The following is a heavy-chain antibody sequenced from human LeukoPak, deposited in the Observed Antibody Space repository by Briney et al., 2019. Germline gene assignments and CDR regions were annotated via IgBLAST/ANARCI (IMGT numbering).Heavy chain of an antibody. CDR3: ARGGAVAARPGDYFDY. CDR1: GGSISSYY. Sequence: PSETLSLTCTVSGGSISSYYWSWIRQPPGKGLEWIGYIYYSGSTNYNPSLKSRVTISVDTSKNQFSLKLSSVTAADTAVYYCARGGAVAARPGDYFDYWGQGTLVTVSS. D-gene: IGHD6-6*01. CDR2: IYYSGST. J-gene: IGHJ4*02. V-gene: IGHV4-59*01.